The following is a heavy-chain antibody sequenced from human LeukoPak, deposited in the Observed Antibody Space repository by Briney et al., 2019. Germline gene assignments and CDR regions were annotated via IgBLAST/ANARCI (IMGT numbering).Heavy chain of an antibody. CDR1: GFTFSDYA. D-gene: IGHD4-11*01. Sequence: GGSLRLSCVASGFTFSDYAMNWVRQAPGKGLEWVSTFKTNYNQVYYAESVRGRFTISTDNSKNTAYLQMNSLRVEDTDLYYCARSVPDYTRFDFWGQGALVTVSS. J-gene: IGHJ4*02. CDR3: ARSVPDYTRFDF. CDR2: FKTNYNQV. V-gene: IGHV3-23*05.